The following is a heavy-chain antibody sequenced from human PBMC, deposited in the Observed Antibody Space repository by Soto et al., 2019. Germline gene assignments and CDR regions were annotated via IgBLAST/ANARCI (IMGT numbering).Heavy chain of an antibody. CDR2: IYYSGST. D-gene: IGHD3-3*01. CDR3: ARGVTIFGVVMARFDP. CDR1: GGSISSGGYY. Sequence: LSLTCTVSGGSISSGGYYWSWIRQHPGKGLEWIGYIYYSGSTYYNPSLKSRVTISVDTSKNQFSLKLSSVTAADTAVYYCARGVTIFGVVMARFDPWGQGTLVTVSS. V-gene: IGHV4-31*03. J-gene: IGHJ5*02.